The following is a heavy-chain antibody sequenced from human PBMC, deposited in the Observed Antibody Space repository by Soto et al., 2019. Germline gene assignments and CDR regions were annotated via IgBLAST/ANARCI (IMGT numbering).Heavy chain of an antibody. V-gene: IGHV4-59*13. CDR1: GDSMSPFY. CDR3: ARGVYDYWSGYYAGSGLDV. Sequence: QVPLQESGPGLVKPSETLSLTCTVSGDSMSPFYWNWIRQSPGKGLEWIGYIYYSGNTNYNPSLKSRVAISVDSSKYQFYLKLSSVTAADTAVYYCARGVYDYWSGYYAGSGLDVWGQGTTVTVSS. CDR2: IYYSGNT. J-gene: IGHJ6*02. D-gene: IGHD3-3*01.